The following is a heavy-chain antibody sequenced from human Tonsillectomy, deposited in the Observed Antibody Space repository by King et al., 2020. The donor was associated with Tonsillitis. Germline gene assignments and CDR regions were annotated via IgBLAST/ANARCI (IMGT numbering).Heavy chain of an antibody. V-gene: IGHV5-10-1*01. Sequence: QLVQSGAEVKKPGESLRISCKGSGYSFTTYWITWVRQMPGKGLEWMGRIDPSDAYTNYSPSFQGHVTISADKSISTAYLQWSSLQTSDTAMYYCARHETDGDMDVWGQGTTVTVSS. CDR2: IDPSDAYT. D-gene: IGHD5-24*01. CDR1: GYSFTTYW. CDR3: ARHETDGDMDV. J-gene: IGHJ6*02.